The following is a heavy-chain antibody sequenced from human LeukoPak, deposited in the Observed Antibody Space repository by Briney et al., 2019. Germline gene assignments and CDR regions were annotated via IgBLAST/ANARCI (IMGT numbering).Heavy chain of an antibody. D-gene: IGHD6-25*01. V-gene: IGHV1-46*01. J-gene: IGHJ3*02. Sequence: ASVKVSCKASGYTFIGYYMHWVRQAPGQGLAWMGMINPSGDSTTYAQKFQDRVTMTRDTSTSTVYMELSSLISEDTAVYYCARTAARQDAFNIWGQGTMVTVSS. CDR3: ARTAARQDAFNI. CDR1: GYTFIGYY. CDR2: INPSGDST.